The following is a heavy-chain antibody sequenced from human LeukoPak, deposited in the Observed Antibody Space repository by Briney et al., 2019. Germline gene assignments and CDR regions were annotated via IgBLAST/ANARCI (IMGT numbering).Heavy chain of an antibody. Sequence: SETLSLTCTVSSGSISNYYWNWLRQPAGKGLEWIGRIYLSGRSNYNPSLKSRVTMSLDTSENQFSLRLTSVTAADTAVYYCARGVSLSYYYYYMDVWGKGTTVTASS. CDR1: SGSISNYY. CDR3: ARGVSLSYYYYYMDV. V-gene: IGHV4-4*07. J-gene: IGHJ6*03. D-gene: IGHD3-22*01. CDR2: IYLSGRS.